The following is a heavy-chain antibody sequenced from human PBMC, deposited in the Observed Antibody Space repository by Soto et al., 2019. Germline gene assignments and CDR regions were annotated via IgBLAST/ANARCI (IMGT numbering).Heavy chain of an antibody. Sequence: PSATLSLTCAVYGGSFSGYYWSWIRQPPGKGLEWIGEINHSGSTNYNPSLKSRVTISVDTSKNQFSLKLSSVTAADTAVYYCARGGETTVVTPIDYWGQGTQVTVSS. V-gene: IGHV4-34*01. CDR2: INHSGST. CDR3: ARGGETTVVTPIDY. D-gene: IGHD4-17*01. CDR1: GGSFSGYY. J-gene: IGHJ4*02.